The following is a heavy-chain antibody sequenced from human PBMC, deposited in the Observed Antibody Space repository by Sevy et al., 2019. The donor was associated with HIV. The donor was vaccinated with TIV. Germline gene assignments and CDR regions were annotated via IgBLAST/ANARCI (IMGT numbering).Heavy chain of an antibody. J-gene: IGHJ4*02. Sequence: ASVKVSCKASGDTFPNNYIHWVRQAPGQGLEWMGMVDPSAGNTTYAQKFQGRVTMTRDTSTSILYMELSSLRSEDTAVYYCVRADPDQHFDSWGQGTLVTVSS. CDR1: GDTFPNNY. V-gene: IGHV1-46*01. CDR2: VDPSAGNT. CDR3: VRADPDQHFDS.